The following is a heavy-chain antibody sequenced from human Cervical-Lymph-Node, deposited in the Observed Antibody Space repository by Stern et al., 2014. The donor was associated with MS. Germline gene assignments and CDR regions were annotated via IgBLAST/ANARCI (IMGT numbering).Heavy chain of an antibody. D-gene: IGHD3-10*01. J-gene: IGHJ6*02. Sequence: QMQLVQSGAEVKKPGASVKVSCKASGYTFTDYYVHWVRQAPGQGLEWMGWVNPDSGSTKNAQKYQDSVTMTRDTSISTAYMELTRLRSDDTAVYYCARAYGSGTFLGMDVWGQGTTVIVSS. CDR2: VNPDSGST. CDR3: ARAYGSGTFLGMDV. CDR1: GYTFTDYY. V-gene: IGHV1-2*04.